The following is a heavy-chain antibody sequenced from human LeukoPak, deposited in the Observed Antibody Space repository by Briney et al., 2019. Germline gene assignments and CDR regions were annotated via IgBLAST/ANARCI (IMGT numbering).Heavy chain of an antibody. J-gene: IGHJ4*02. CDR3: QRGYSYGSFDY. V-gene: IGHV4-38-2*01. Sequence: SETLSLTCAVSGYSISSGYYWGWTRQPPGKGLEWIGSIYHSGSTYYNPSLKSRVTISVDTSKNQFSLKLSSMTAADTAVYYCQRGYSYGSFDYWGQGTLVTVSS. CDR2: IYHSGST. D-gene: IGHD5-18*01. CDR1: GYSISSGYY.